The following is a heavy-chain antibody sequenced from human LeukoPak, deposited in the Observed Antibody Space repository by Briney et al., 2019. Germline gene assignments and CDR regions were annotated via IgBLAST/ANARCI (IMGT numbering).Heavy chain of an antibody. D-gene: IGHD2-21*02. CDR1: GGSVGSGGYY. V-gene: IGHV4-61*08. J-gene: IGHJ4*02. CDR2: IYYSGNT. CDR3: AIPSYCGGDCYSDY. Sequence: PSETLSLTCTVSGGSVGSGGYYWSWIRQPPGKGLEWIGYIYYSGNTNYNPSLKSRVTISVDTSKNQFSLKLSSVTAADTAVYYCAIPSYCGGDCYSDYWGQGTLVTVSS.